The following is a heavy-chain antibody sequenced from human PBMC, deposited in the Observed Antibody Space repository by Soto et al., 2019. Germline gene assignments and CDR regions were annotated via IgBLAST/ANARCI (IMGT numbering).Heavy chain of an antibody. CDR2: IYSGGST. J-gene: IGHJ6*02. Sequence: PGGSLRLSCAASGFTFSDYYMSWVRQAPGKGLEWVSVIYSGGSTYYADSVKGRFTISRHNSKNTLYLQMNSLRAEDTAVYYCSFVVVSQNYYGMDVWGQGTTVTVSS. CDR3: SFVVVSQNYYGMDV. V-gene: IGHV3-53*04. CDR1: GFTFSDYY. D-gene: IGHD2-2*01.